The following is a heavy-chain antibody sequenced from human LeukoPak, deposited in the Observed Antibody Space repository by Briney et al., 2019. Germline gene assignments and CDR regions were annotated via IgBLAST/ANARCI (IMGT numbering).Heavy chain of an antibody. Sequence: GGSLRLSCSASGFTFDEFAMHWVRQPPGKGLEWVSGINFNGDTTRYAHSVKGRFTISRDNAKKALYLQMNGLRGEDTALYYCAKCLEAYCSSTSPMDVWGQGTTVTVSS. D-gene: IGHD2-2*01. CDR1: GFTFDEFA. CDR3: AKCLEAYCSSTSPMDV. CDR2: INFNGDTT. J-gene: IGHJ6*02. V-gene: IGHV3-9*01.